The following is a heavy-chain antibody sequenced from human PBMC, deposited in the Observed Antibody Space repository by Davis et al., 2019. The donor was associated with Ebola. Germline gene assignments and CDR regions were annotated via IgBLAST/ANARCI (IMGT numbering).Heavy chain of an antibody. D-gene: IGHD5-12*01. V-gene: IGHV3-43*01. CDR1: GFTFDDYT. Sequence: PGGSLRLSCAASGFTFDDYTMHWVRQAPGKGLEWVSLISWDGGSTYYADSVKGRFTISRDNSKNSLYLQMNSLRTEDTALYYCAKDLSLTPPGYSGYVPSFDYWGQGTLVTVSS. J-gene: IGHJ4*02. CDR2: ISWDGGST. CDR3: AKDLSLTPPGYSGYVPSFDY.